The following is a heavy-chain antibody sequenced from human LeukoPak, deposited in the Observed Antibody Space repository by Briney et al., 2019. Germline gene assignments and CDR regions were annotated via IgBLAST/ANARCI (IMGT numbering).Heavy chain of an antibody. V-gene: IGHV1-8*01. CDR2: MNPNSGNT. Sequence: GASVKVSCKASGYTFTSYDINWVRQATGQGLEWMGWMNPNSGNTGYAQKFQGRVTMTRNTSISTAYMELSSLRSEDTAVYYCARVGIPRYYYDSGGYYYDYWGQGTLVTVSS. J-gene: IGHJ4*02. D-gene: IGHD3-22*01. CDR3: ARVGIPRYYYDSGGYYYDY. CDR1: GYTFTSYD.